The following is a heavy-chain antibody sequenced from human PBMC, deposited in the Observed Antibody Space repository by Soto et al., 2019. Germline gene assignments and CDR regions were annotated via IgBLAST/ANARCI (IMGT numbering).Heavy chain of an antibody. D-gene: IGHD2-15*01. J-gene: IGHJ4*02. CDR1: GFTFSSYA. CDR3: ANDCSGGSCYSDY. Sequence: GGSLRLSCAASGFTFSSYAMSWVRQAPGKGLEWVSAISGSGGSTYYADSVKGRFTISRDNSKNTLYLQMNSLRAEDTAVYYYANDCSGGSCYSDYWGQGTLVTVSS. V-gene: IGHV3-23*01. CDR2: ISGSGGST.